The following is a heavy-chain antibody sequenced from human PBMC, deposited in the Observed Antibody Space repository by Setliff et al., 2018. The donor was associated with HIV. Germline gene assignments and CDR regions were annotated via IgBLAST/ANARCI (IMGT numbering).Heavy chain of an antibody. Sequence: GESLTLSCTGSAYSFTTFWIAWVRQMPGKGLEWMGIIYPGDSDTTYSPSFQGQVTIAVDKSISTAYLQWSSLKASDSAMYYCARQTVHTTHSLDFGSPNRDYYYGMDVWGQGTTGTVSS. D-gene: IGHD1-1*01. CDR1: AYSFTTFW. CDR2: IYPGDSDT. V-gene: IGHV5-51*01. CDR3: ARQTVHTTHSLDFGSPNRDYYYGMDV. J-gene: IGHJ6*02.